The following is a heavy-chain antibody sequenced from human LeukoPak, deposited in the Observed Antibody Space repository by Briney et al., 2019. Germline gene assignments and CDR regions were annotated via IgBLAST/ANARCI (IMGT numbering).Heavy chain of an antibody. CDR3: AKASSAGDSSSWNY. D-gene: IGHD6-13*01. V-gene: IGHV3-23*01. J-gene: IGHJ4*02. Sequence: GGSLRLSCAASGFTFSSYAMSWVRQAPGKGLKWVSDISASGGSTYYADSVKGRFTISRDNSKKTLHLQMNSLRAEDTAIYYCAKASSAGDSSSWNYWGQGILVTVSS. CDR2: ISASGGST. CDR1: GFTFSSYA.